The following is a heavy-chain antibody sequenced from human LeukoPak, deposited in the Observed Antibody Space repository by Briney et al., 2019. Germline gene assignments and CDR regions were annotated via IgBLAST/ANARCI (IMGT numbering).Heavy chain of an antibody. CDR2: IDSSRSYI. CDR1: GFTFSDYS. V-gene: IGHV3-21*06. Sequence: GGSLRLSCAASGFTFSDYSMTWLRQAPGKGLEWVSSIDSSRSYIFYADSMKRRFPISRHIDKNALYLQVDTLRAEDTAIYFCARVIADSSSHPVYYYYTGVWGKGTTVTVSS. D-gene: IGHD6-13*01. CDR3: ARVIADSSSHPVYYYYTGV. J-gene: IGHJ6*03.